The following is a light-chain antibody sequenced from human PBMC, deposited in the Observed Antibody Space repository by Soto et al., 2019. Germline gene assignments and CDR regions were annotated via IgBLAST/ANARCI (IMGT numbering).Light chain of an antibody. CDR2: DVS. Sequence: QSVLTQPASVSGSPGQSITISCTGTSSDVGGYNYVSWYQQYPGKAPKLMIYDVSNRPSGVSTRFSDSKSGNTASLTISGLQAEDEADYYCSSYTSSSVVVFGGGTQLTVL. CDR1: SSDVGGYNY. V-gene: IGLV2-14*01. CDR3: SSYTSSSVVV. J-gene: IGLJ7*01.